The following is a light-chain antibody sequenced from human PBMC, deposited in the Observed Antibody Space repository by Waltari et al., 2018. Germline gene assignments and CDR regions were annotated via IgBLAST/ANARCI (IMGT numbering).Light chain of an antibody. CDR1: QSVSSY. Sequence: EIVLTQSPATLSLSPGERATVSCRASQSVSSYLAWYQQKPGQAPRLLIYDASNRATGIPARFSGSGSGTDFTLTISSLETEDFAVYYCQQRSNWLYTFGQGTKLEIK. CDR3: QQRSNWLYT. CDR2: DAS. J-gene: IGKJ2*01. V-gene: IGKV3-11*01.